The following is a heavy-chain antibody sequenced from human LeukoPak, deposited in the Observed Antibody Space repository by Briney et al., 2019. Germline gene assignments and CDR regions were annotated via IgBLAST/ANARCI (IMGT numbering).Heavy chain of an antibody. CDR3: ARGQIRSERNYYDFWSGYYGGYYYYYMDV. CDR1: GGSISSGSYY. Sequence: SETLSLTCTVSGGSISSGSYYWSWIRQPAGKGLEWIGRIYTSGSTNYNPSLKSRVTISVDTSKNQFSLKLSSVTAADTAVYYCARGQIRSERNYYDFWSGYYGGYYYYYMDVWGKGTTVTVSS. J-gene: IGHJ6*03. D-gene: IGHD3-3*01. V-gene: IGHV4-61*02. CDR2: IYTSGST.